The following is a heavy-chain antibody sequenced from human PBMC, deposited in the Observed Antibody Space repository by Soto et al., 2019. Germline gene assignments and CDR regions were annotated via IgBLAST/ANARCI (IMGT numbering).Heavy chain of an antibody. Sequence: GGSLRLSCVASGFTFSTVAMTWVRQAPGKGLEWVSSISDNGGNTDYADSVRGRFTLSRDNSKNTLYLQMNHLKAEDTAVYYCAKLYWNPRYFDYWGQGARVTVSS. CDR3: AKLYWNPRYFDY. CDR2: ISDNGGNT. D-gene: IGHD1-1*01. CDR1: GFTFSTVA. V-gene: IGHV3-23*01. J-gene: IGHJ4*02.